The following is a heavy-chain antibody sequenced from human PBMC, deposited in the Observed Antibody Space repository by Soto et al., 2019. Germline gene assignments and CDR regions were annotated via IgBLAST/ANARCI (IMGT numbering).Heavy chain of an antibody. CDR2: LYDVDVS. D-gene: IGHD1-1*01. CDR3: ATWNEREHAYDV. CDR1: GLTVSGKEY. V-gene: IGHV3-53*01. J-gene: IGHJ3*01. Sequence: GGSLRLSCAASGLTVSGKEYVAWVRQAPGKVLEWVSALYDVDVSFYSDSVKGRFTTSSDSSKTTVYLQMNDLRPADTAVYYCATWNEREHAYDVWGQGT.